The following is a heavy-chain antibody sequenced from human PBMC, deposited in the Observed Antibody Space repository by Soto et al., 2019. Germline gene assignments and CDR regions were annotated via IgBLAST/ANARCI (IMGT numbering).Heavy chain of an antibody. D-gene: IGHD3-10*01. CDR1: GGSISSMSYY. J-gene: IGHJ4*02. Sequence: SETLSLTCTVSGGSISSMSYYWGWIRQPPGKGLEWIGSIYYSGSTYYNPSLKSRVTISVDTSKNQFSLKVNSVTAADTAVYYCARESYYGSGATVVAYWGQGTLVTVSS. CDR2: IYYSGST. CDR3: ARESYYGSGATVVAY. V-gene: IGHV4-39*07.